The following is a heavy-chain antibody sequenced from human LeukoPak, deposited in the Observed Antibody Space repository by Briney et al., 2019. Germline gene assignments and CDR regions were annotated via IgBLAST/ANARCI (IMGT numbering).Heavy chain of an antibody. CDR1: GFTFSSYA. J-gene: IGHJ4*02. D-gene: IGHD1-26*01. CDR3: ARDLQVGATFYSDY. CDR2: ISYDGSNK. Sequence: GRSLRLSCAASGFTFSSYAMHWVRQAPGKGLEWVAVISYDGSNKYYADSVKGRFTISRDNSKNTLYLQMNSLRAEDTAVYYCARDLQVGATFYSDYWGQGTLVTVSS. V-gene: IGHV3-30-3*01.